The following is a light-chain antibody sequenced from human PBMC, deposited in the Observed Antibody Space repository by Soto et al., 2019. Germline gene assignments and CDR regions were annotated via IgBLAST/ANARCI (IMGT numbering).Light chain of an antibody. CDR3: SSYTSGSTLVV. V-gene: IGLV2-14*01. J-gene: IGLJ2*01. CDR2: EVT. Sequence: QSALTQPASVSGSPGQSITISCTGSSSDVGAYNYVSWYQQHPGKAPRLMIYEVTNRPSGVSNRFSGSKSGNTASLTISGLRAEDEADYYCSSYTSGSTLVVFGGGTKLIVL. CDR1: SSDVGAYNY.